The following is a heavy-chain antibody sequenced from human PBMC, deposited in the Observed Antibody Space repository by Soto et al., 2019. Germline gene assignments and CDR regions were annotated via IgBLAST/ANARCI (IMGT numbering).Heavy chain of an antibody. Sequence: GGSLRLSCAASGFTFSSYGMHWVRQAPGKGLEWVAVIWYDGSNKYYADSVKGRFTISRDNSKNTLYLQMNSLRAEDTAVYYCARRLATVTTLAGLYYYYGMDVWGQGTTVTVSS. J-gene: IGHJ6*02. CDR3: ARRLATVTTLAGLYYYYGMDV. V-gene: IGHV3-33*01. CDR2: IWYDGSNK. CDR1: GFTFSSYG. D-gene: IGHD4-4*01.